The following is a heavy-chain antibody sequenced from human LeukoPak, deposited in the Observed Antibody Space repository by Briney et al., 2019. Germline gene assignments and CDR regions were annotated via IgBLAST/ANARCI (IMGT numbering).Heavy chain of an antibody. CDR1: GFSFIDYW. V-gene: IGHV3-7*01. D-gene: IGHD3-10*01. J-gene: IGHJ4*02. CDR2: IKQDGSET. CDR3: AKKDGGRGEGTFDY. Sequence: GRSLRLSCAASGFSFIDYWMTWVRQAPGKGLEWVGNIKQDGSETYYVDSVKGRFTISRDNAKNSLYLQMNSLRAEDTAMYYCAKKDGGRGEGTFDYWGQGTLVTVSS.